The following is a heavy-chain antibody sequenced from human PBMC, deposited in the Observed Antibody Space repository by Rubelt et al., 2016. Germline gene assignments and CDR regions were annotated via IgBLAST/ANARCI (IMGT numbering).Heavy chain of an antibody. J-gene: IGHJ6*03. CDR2: IYNTGNT. CDR1: SGSMKNDH. CDR3: ARLKVYAASYYYCYMDV. V-gene: IGHV4-59*12. Sequence: QVQLQQSGPGLVKPSETLSLTCSVSSGSMKNDHWSWIRQTPGQGLEWIGNIYNTGNTDYSVSLQGRLTLSLDTPKTQPSLTWRSVTAADTAVYYCARLKVYAASYYYCYMDVWGNGATVTVSS. D-gene: IGHD2-8*01.